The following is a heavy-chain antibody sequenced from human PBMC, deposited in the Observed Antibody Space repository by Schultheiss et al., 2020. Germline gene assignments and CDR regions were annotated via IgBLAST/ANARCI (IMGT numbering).Heavy chain of an antibody. D-gene: IGHD2-15*01. J-gene: IGHJ6*02. CDR1: GYTFTSYD. Sequence: ASVKVSCKASGYTFTSYDINWVRQATGQGLEWMGWMNPNSGNTGYAQKFQGRVTMSRNISISTAYMELSSLRSEDTAVYYCARAGVVVAATGPFPYFYYYGMDVWGQGTTVTVSS. V-gene: IGHV1-8*01. CDR3: ARAGVVVAATGPFPYFYYYGMDV. CDR2: MNPNSGNT.